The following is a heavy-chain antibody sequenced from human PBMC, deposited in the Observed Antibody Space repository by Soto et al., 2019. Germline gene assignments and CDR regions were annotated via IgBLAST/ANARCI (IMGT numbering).Heavy chain of an antibody. J-gene: IGHJ4*02. CDR3: ARAGGLAAVAVDY. CDR1: GGSISSGGYS. V-gene: IGHV4-30-2*01. D-gene: IGHD6-19*01. Sequence: QLQLQESGSGLVKPSQTLSLTCAVSGGSISSGGYSWSWIRQPPGKGLEWIGYIYHSGSTYYNPSPKSRVTIPVDRSKNQFSLKLSSVTAADTAVYYCARAGGLAAVAVDYWGQGTLVTVSS. CDR2: IYHSGST.